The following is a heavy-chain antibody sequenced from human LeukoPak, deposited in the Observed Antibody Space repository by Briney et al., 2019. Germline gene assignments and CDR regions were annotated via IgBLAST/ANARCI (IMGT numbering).Heavy chain of an antibody. V-gene: IGHV4-39*07. D-gene: IGHD3-22*01. J-gene: IGHJ4*02. Sequence: PSETLSLTCTVSGGSISSSSNYWGWNRQPPGKGLEWIGSVYYTGSTYYNPSLKSRVTISVDTSKNQFSLKLSSVTAADTAVYFCARGPPTDYYDSSGFYYVFDYWGQGTLVTVSS. CDR2: VYYTGST. CDR1: GGSISSSSNY. CDR3: ARGPPTDYYDSSGFYYVFDY.